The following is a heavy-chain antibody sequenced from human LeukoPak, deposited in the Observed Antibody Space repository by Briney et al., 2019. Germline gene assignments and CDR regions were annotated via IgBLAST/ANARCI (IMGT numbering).Heavy chain of an antibody. V-gene: IGHV3-7*01. J-gene: IGHJ4*02. Sequence: PGGSLRLPCTVCGLTCRRYWMKWVRKATGKGLEWVANINPVGNEIRSVDSVKGRSIISRDNAKNSLDLQMSSLRVEDTAVYYCMCWGTDNHWGQGILVTVSS. CDR2: INPVGNEI. CDR3: MCWGTDNH. D-gene: IGHD7-27*01. CDR1: GLTCRRYW.